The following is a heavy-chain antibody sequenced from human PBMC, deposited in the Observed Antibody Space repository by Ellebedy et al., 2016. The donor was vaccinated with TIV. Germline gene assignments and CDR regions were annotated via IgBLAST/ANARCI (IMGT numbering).Heavy chain of an antibody. J-gene: IGHJ3*02. CDR3: ASRNGSDAFDI. V-gene: IGHV1-69*13. D-gene: IGHD2-8*01. CDR1: GGTFSSYA. CDR2: IIPIFGTA. Sequence: SVKVSXXASGGTFSSYAISWVRQAPGQGLEWMGGIIPIFGTANYAQKFQGRVTITADESTSTAYMELSRLRSDDTAVYYCASRNGSDAFDIWGQGTMVTVSS.